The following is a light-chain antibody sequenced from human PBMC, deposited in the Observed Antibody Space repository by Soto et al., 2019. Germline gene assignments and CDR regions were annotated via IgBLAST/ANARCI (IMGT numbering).Light chain of an antibody. CDR1: HSLLHSNGYNY. J-gene: IGKJ5*01. V-gene: IGKV2-28*01. Sequence: DIVMTQSPISLPVTPGEPASISCRSSHSLLHSNGYNYLDWYLQKPGQSPQLLIYLGSNRASGVPDRFSGSGSGTDFTLKISRVEAEDVGVYYCMQALQTPITFGQGTLLEI. CDR3: MQALQTPIT. CDR2: LGS.